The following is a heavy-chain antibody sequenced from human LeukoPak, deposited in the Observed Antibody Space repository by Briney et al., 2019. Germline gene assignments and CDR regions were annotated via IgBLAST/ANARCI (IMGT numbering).Heavy chain of an antibody. D-gene: IGHD3-9*01. J-gene: IGHJ4*02. CDR2: IRSKAYGGTT. CDR3: TRGGLLRYFDWLPSGHYFDY. CDR1: GFTFGDYA. Sequence: GGSLRLSCTASGFTFGDYAMSWVRQAPGKGLEWVGFIRSKAYGGTTEYAASVKGRFTISRDDSKSIAYLQMNSLKTEDTAVYYCTRGGLLRYFDWLPSGHYFDYWGQGTLVTVSP. V-gene: IGHV3-49*04.